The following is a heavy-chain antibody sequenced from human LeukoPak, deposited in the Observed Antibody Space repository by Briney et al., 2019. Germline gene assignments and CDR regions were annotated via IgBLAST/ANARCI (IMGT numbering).Heavy chain of an antibody. CDR2: ISAYNGNT. CDR1: GYTFTSYG. Sequence: ASVKVSCKASGYTFTSYGISWVRQAPGQGLEWMGWISAYNGNTNYAQKLRGRVTMTTDTSTSTAYMELRSLRSDDTAVYYCARDKRVAVAGTYIYYYYMDVWGNGTTVTISS. J-gene: IGHJ6*03. D-gene: IGHD6-19*01. CDR3: ARDKRVAVAGTYIYYYYMDV. V-gene: IGHV1-18*01.